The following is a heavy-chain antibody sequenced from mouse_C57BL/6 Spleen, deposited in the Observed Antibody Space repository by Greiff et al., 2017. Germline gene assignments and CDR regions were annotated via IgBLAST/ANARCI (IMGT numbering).Heavy chain of an antibody. V-gene: IGHV2-2*01. D-gene: IGHD1-1*01. CDR2: IWSGGST. CDR3: ARNHGPRGAMDY. Sequence: VQLKQSGPGLVQPSQSLSITCTVSGFSLTSYGVHWVRQSPGKGLEWLGVIWSGGSTDYNAAFISRLSISKDNSKSQVFFKMNSLQADDTAIYYCARNHGPRGAMDYWGQGTSVTVSS. J-gene: IGHJ4*01. CDR1: GFSLTSYG.